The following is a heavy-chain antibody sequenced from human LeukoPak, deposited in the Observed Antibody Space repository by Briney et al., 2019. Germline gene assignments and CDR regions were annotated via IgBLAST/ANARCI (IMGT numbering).Heavy chain of an antibody. D-gene: IGHD6-13*01. CDR1: GFPLSNYC. CDR3: AKAILTYSSSWFFDY. CDR2: LRYDGSNK. J-gene: IGHJ4*02. Sequence: HPGGAPRLSFAASGFPLSNYCMHWVRHAPRQGVEWVAFLRYDGSNKYYADSVKGRFTISRDNSKNTLYLQMNSLRAEDTAVYYRAKAILTYSSSWFFDYWGQGTLVTVSS. V-gene: IGHV3-30*02.